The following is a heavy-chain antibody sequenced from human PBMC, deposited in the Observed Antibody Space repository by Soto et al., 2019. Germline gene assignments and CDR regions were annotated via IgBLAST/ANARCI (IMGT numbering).Heavy chain of an antibody. V-gene: IGHV3-30-3*01. Sequence: QVQLVESGGGVVQPGRSLRLSCAASGFTFSRHTMHWVRQAPGKGLDWVAARSDDGSNTYYADSVKGRFTISRDNSRIPLYLQMTSLSSEATAVHHCAREVYDDFWRGFNTHPYYFDDWGQGTLVTVSS. J-gene: IGHJ4*01. CDR1: GFTFSRHT. CDR2: RSDDGSNT. CDR3: AREVYDDFWRGFNTHPYYFDD. D-gene: IGHD3-3*01.